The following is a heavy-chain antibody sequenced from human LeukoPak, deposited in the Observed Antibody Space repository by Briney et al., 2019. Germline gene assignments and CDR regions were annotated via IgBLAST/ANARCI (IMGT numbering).Heavy chain of an antibody. J-gene: IGHJ1*01. D-gene: IGHD6-13*01. CDR3: ARRGYSSSWYLQSGSLQH. V-gene: IGHV4-61*02. CDR1: GGSISSGSYY. CDR2: IYTSGST. Sequence: SETLSLTCTVSGGSISSGSYYWNWIRQPAGKGLEWIGRIYTSGSTNYNPSLKSRITISVDTSKNQFSLKLSSVTAADTAVYYCARRGYSSSWYLQSGSLQHWGQGTLVTVSS.